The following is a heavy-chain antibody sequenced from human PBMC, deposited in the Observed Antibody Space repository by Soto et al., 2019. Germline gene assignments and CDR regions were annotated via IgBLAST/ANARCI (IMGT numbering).Heavy chain of an antibody. CDR2: IYPGESDT. V-gene: IGHV5-51*01. Sequence: GESLKTSYKGSGYSFTSYWIGWVRQMHGKGLEWRGIIYPGESDTRYSPSFQGQVTISADTSISTAYLQWSSLKASYTAMDYWARRLGAGYSSGWRGWFVPWGQGTLVTVSS. CDR1: GYSFTSYW. D-gene: IGHD6-19*01. CDR3: ARRLGAGYSSGWRGWFVP. J-gene: IGHJ5*02.